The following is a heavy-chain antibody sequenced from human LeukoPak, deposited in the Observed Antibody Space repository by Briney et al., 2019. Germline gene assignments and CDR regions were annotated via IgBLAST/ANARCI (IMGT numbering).Heavy chain of an antibody. CDR2: ISAYSGNT. Sequence: GASVKVSCKASGYTFTNYGISWVRQAPGQGLDWTALISAYSGNTNYAQNFQGRLTMTTDTSTNTAYMELRSLRSDDTAVYYCARQGYCTSPSCYARGDDAFDIWGQGTMVTVSS. CDR1: GYTFTNYG. V-gene: IGHV1-18*01. J-gene: IGHJ3*02. CDR3: ARQGYCTSPSCYARGDDAFDI. D-gene: IGHD2-2*01.